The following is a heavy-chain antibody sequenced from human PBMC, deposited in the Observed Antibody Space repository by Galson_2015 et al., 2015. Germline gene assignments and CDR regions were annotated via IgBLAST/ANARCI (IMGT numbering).Heavy chain of an antibody. CDR1: GGSISSYY. J-gene: IGHJ3*02. CDR3: ARDNSGSYYRLGAFDI. V-gene: IGHV4-59*01. CDR2: IYYSGST. D-gene: IGHD1-26*01. Sequence: SLTCTVSGGSISSYYWSWIRQPPGKGLEWIGYIYYSGSTNYNPSLKSRVTISVDMSKNQFSLKLSSVTAADTAVYYCARDNSGSYYRLGAFDIWGQGTIVTVSS.